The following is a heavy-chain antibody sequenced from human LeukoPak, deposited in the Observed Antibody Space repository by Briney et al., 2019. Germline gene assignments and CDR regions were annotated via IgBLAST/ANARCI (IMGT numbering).Heavy chain of an antibody. CDR1: GFTFSSYA. J-gene: IGHJ4*02. V-gene: IGHV3-23*01. D-gene: IGHD6-13*01. CDR2: ISGSGGST. Sequence: GGSLRLSCAASGFTFSSYAMSWVRQAPGKGLEWVSAISGSGGSTYCADSVKGRFTISRDNSKNTLYLQMNSLRAEDTAVYYCAKVEQQLVMEYYFDYWGQGTLVTVSS. CDR3: AKVEQQLVMEYYFDY.